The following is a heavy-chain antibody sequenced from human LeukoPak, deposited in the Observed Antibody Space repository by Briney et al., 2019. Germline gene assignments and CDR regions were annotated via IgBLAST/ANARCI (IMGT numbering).Heavy chain of an antibody. V-gene: IGHV1-2*02. CDR2: INPNSGGT. Sequence: PGASVKVSCKASGYTFTGYYMHWVRQAPGQGLEWMGWINPNSGGTNYAQKFQGRVTMTRDTSTSTAYMELRSLRSDDTVVYYCARDKGPTVTTQIDYWGQGTLVTVSS. D-gene: IGHD4-17*01. CDR1: GYTFTGYY. J-gene: IGHJ4*02. CDR3: ARDKGPTVTTQIDY.